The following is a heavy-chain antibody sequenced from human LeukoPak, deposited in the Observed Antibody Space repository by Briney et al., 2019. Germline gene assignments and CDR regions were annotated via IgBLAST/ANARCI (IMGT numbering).Heavy chain of an antibody. D-gene: IGHD6-13*01. CDR2: IIPIFGTA. CDR3: ARDLAAAGTWWFDP. J-gene: IGHJ5*02. V-gene: IGHV1-69*06. CDR1: GGTFSSYA. Sequence: GASVKVSCKASGGTFSSYAISWVRRAPGQGLEWMGGIIPIFGTANYAQKFQGRVTITADKYTSTAYMELSSLRSEDTAVYYCARDLAAAGTWWFDPWGQGTLVTVSS.